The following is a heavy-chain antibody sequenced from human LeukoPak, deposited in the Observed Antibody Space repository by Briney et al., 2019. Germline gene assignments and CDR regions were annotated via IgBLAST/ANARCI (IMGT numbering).Heavy chain of an antibody. CDR3: ARDRGLGSGSYYIDP. CDR1: GGTFSSYA. CDR2: IIPIFGTA. V-gene: IGHV1-69*13. D-gene: IGHD3-10*01. Sequence: ASVKVSCKASGGTFSSYAISWVRQAPGQGLEWMGGIIPIFGTANYAQKFQGRVTITADESTSTAYMELSSLRSEDTAVYYCARDRGLGSGSYYIDPWGQGTLVTVSS. J-gene: IGHJ5*02.